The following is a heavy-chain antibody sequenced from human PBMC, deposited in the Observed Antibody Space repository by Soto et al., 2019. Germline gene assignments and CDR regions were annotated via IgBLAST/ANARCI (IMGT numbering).Heavy chain of an antibody. D-gene: IGHD2-21*02. Sequence: QVQLVQSGAEVKKPGASVKVSCKASGDTFTDYYIHWVRQAPGQGLEWMGTVNPSGGHTTYAQHFLGRMTMTRDTSSSTLYMELTSLTSEDTAVYYCARGGHVVVVTAALDYWGQGTLVTVSS. V-gene: IGHV1-46*01. CDR2: VNPSGGHT. CDR3: ARGGHVVVVTAALDY. CDR1: GDTFTDYY. J-gene: IGHJ4*02.